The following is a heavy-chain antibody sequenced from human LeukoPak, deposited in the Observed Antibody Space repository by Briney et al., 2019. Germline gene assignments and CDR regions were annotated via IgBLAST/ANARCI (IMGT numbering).Heavy chain of an antibody. CDR1: GFTSRSNY. Sequence: GGPLRLSCAAFGFTSRSNYMSWLRQLPGKGLDWASVIYSGGSTYYADSVKGRFTISRDNSKSTLYLQMSSLRAEDTAVYYCAKHLASRPTTVTDSWGQGTLVTVSS. CDR3: AKHLASRPTTVTDS. D-gene: IGHD4-17*01. CDR2: IYSGGST. J-gene: IGHJ5*02. V-gene: IGHV3-53*01.